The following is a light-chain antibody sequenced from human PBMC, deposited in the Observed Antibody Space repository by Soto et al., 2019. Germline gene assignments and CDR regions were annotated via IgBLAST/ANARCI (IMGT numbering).Light chain of an antibody. CDR1: QSISSW. Sequence: ILLTQSPSSLSASVGDRVTITCRASQSISSWLAWYQQKPGKAPKLLIYDASSLESGVPSRFSGSGSGTEFTLTISSLQPDDFATYYCQQYNSYSRTFGQGTKVDIK. V-gene: IGKV1-5*01. CDR2: DAS. J-gene: IGKJ1*01. CDR3: QQYNSYSRT.